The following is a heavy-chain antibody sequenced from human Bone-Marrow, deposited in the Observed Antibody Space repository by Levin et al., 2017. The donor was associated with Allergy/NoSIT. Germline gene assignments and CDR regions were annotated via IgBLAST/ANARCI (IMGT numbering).Heavy chain of an antibody. CDR3: SRDLGGGTTLDYYYAMDV. CDR2: IYTSGNA. J-gene: IGHJ6*02. D-gene: IGHD1-1*01. CDR1: GLTITNNY. V-gene: IGHV3-53*01. Sequence: GGSLRLSCAASGLTITNNYLTWVRQAPGQGLEWVSVIYTSGNANYADSVKGRFTISRDDDKNTSYLLMNSLRADDTAVYYCSRDLGGGTTLDYYYAMDVWGQGTTVTVSS.